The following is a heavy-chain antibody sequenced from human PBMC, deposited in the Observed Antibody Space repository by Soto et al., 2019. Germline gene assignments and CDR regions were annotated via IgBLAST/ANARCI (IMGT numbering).Heavy chain of an antibody. Sequence: KPSETLSLTCTVSGGSISSYYWSWTRQPPGKGLEWIGYIYYSGSTNYNPSLKSRVTISVDTSKNQFSLKLSSVTAADTAVYYCARDLFGEYYFDYWGQGTLVTVSS. CDR3: ARDLFGEYYFDY. D-gene: IGHD3-10*01. CDR2: IYYSGST. CDR1: GGSISSYY. J-gene: IGHJ4*02. V-gene: IGHV4-59*01.